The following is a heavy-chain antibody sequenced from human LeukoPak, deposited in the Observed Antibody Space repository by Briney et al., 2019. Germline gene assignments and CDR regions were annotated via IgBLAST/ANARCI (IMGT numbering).Heavy chain of an antibody. CDR2: IYYSGST. V-gene: IGHV4-39*01. CDR1: GGSISSSSYY. Sequence: SETLSLTCTVSGGSISSSSYYWGWIRQPPGKGLEWIGSIYYSGSTYYNPSLKSRVTISVDTSKNQFSLKLSSVTAADTAVYYCARLMSGESPIDYWGQGTLVTVSS. J-gene: IGHJ4*02. D-gene: IGHD3-16*01. CDR3: ARLMSGESPIDY.